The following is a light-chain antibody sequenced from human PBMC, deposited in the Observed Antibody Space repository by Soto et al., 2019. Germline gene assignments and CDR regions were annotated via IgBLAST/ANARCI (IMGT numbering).Light chain of an antibody. CDR1: SSDVGGYNY. V-gene: IGLV2-14*01. CDR2: DVS. CDR3: SSYTSSSTHYV. Sequence: QSVLTQPASVSGSPGQSITISCTGTSSDVGGYNYASWYQQYPGKAPKLMIYDVSNRPSGVSNRFSGSKSGNTASLTISGLQAEGEADYYCSSYTSSSTHYVFGTGTKVTDL. J-gene: IGLJ1*01.